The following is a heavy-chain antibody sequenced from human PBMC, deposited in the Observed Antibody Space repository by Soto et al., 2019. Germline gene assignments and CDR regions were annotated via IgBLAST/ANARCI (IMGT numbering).Heavy chain of an antibody. V-gene: IGHV3-21*01. D-gene: IGHD2-2*01. J-gene: IGHJ6*02. CDR3: ARGGVRDIVVVPAAPYYYYYYGMDV. CDR2: ISSSSSYI. CDR1: GFTFSSYS. Sequence: LRLSCAASGFTFSSYSMNWVRQAPGKGLEWVSSISSSSSYIYYADSVKGRFTISRDNAKNSLYLQMNSLRAEDTAVYYCARGGVRDIVVVPAAPYYYYYYGMDVWGQGTTVTVS.